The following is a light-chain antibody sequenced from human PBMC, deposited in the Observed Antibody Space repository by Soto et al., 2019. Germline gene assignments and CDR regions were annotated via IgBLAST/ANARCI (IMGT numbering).Light chain of an antibody. CDR2: GAS. Sequence: EIVLTQSPGTLSLSPGEKATLSCRASQSINNNYFAWYQQKPGQAPRLLIYGASSRATGIPDRFSGSGSGTDFTLTISRLESEDFAVYYCQQYGTSPFTFGQGTKVDIK. CDR3: QQYGTSPFT. J-gene: IGKJ2*01. CDR1: QSINNNY. V-gene: IGKV3-20*01.